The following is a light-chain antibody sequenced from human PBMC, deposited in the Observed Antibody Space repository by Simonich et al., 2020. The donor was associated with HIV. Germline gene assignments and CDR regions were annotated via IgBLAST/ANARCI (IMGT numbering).Light chain of an antibody. V-gene: IGKV3D-20*01. CDR3: QQYGSSPQT. J-gene: IGKJ2*01. CDR2: DAS. CDR1: QSVSSSY. Sequence: EIVLTQSPGTLSLSPGERATPSCRASQSVSSSYLAWYQQKPGLAPRLLIYDASSRATGIPDRFSGSGSGTDFTLTISRLEPEDFAVYYCQQYGSSPQTFGQGTKLEIK.